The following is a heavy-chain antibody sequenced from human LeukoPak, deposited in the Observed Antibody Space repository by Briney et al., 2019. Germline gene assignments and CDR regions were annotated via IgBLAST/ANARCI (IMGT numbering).Heavy chain of an antibody. Sequence: GESLKISCKASGSSFTNYWIAWVRQMPGKGLEWMGIIYPGDSDTRYSPSFQGQVTISADKSIITAYLQWSSLKASDTAMYYCARTGYSSGWYGGFDIWGQGTLVTVSS. CDR1: GSSFTNYW. CDR3: ARTGYSSGWYGGFDI. V-gene: IGHV5-51*01. D-gene: IGHD6-19*01. J-gene: IGHJ3*02. CDR2: IYPGDSDT.